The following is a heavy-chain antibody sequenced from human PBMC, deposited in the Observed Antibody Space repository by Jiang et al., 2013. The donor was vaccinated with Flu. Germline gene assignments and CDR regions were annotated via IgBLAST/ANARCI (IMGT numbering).Heavy chain of an antibody. CDR1: GDSINSNNYY. CDR2: IYFSGTT. CDR3: ARNVMTTVIQFFDY. J-gene: IGHJ4*02. V-gene: IGHV4-39*07. Sequence: GPGLVKPSETLSLTCSVFGDSINSNNYYWGWIRQAPGQGLEWVGSIYFSGTTYQNPSLKSRVTMSLDTSKNQFSLKLRSVTAADTAVYFCARNVMTTVIQFFDYWGQGTLITVSS. D-gene: IGHD4-17*01.